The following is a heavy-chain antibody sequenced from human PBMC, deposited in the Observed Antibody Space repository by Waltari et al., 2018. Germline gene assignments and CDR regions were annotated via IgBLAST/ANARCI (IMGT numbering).Heavy chain of an antibody. D-gene: IGHD2-2*01. CDR3: ARVGGYCSSTSCPVYNYYYYYGMDV. Sequence: QVQLQQWGAGLLKPSETLSLTCAVYGGSFSGYYWSWIRQPPGKGLEWIGEINHSGSTNYNPSLKSRVTISVDTSKNQFSLKLSSVTAADTAVYYCARVGGYCSSTSCPVYNYYYYYGMDVWGQGTTVTVSS. J-gene: IGHJ6*02. CDR2: INHSGST. V-gene: IGHV4-34*01. CDR1: GGSFSGYY.